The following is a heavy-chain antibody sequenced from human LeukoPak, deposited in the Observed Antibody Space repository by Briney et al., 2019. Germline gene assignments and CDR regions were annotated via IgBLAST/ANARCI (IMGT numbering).Heavy chain of an antibody. CDR3: ARVTPGLAKLFDY. CDR2: ISGYTGAT. CDR1: RYTFTSYV. J-gene: IGHJ4*02. D-gene: IGHD2-15*01. V-gene: IGHV1-18*01. Sequence: AAVKDSCKASRYTFTSYVISGVRQAPGQGLEWMGWISGYTGATHYSVKLQDRLTVTTDTSTNTAYMELRSLRSADTAVYFCARVTPGLAKLFDYWGQGTLVTVSS.